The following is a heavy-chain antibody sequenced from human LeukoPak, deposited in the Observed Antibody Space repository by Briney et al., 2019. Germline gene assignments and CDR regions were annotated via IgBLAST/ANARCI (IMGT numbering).Heavy chain of an antibody. CDR2: INDTGST. Sequence: SETLSLTCAVYGGSLSGYYWSWIRQPPGKTLEWIGEINDTGSTDYNPSLKSRVTISVDTSKNQFSLKLRSVTAADTAMFYCARLYGNFQNYYDYWGQGTLVAVSS. D-gene: IGHD1-7*01. CDR1: GGSLSGYY. V-gene: IGHV4-34*01. J-gene: IGHJ4*02. CDR3: ARLYGNFQNYYDY.